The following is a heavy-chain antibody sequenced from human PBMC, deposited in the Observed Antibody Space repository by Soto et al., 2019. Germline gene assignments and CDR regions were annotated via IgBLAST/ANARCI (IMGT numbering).Heavy chain of an antibody. D-gene: IGHD1-26*01. Sequence: PSETLCQTFAVSGCSISSSNWWGWIRQPPGKGLEWIGYIYYSGTTYYNPSLKSRVTMSVDTSKNQFSLKLTSVTAVDTAVYYCARREIQGPIDYWGQGTLVTVSS. J-gene: IGHJ4*02. CDR1: GCSISSSNW. V-gene: IGHV4-28*01. CDR2: IYYSGTT. CDR3: ARREIQGPIDY.